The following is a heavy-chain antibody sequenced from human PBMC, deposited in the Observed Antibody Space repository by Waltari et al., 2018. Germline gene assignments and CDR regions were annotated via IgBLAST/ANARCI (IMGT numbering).Heavy chain of an antibody. CDR1: GFTFSTYW. CDR3: ANLGYCSGGICYPPFDY. V-gene: IGHV3-7*01. D-gene: IGHD2-15*01. Sequence: EVQLVESGGGLFQPGGSLRLSCAGPGFTFSTYWLRWARQAPGKGLEWVANIKEDGSEKNYVDSVKGRFTISRDNAKNSLFLEMNSLRAEDTAVYYCANLGYCSGGICYPPFDYWGQGTLVTVSS. J-gene: IGHJ4*02. CDR2: IKEDGSEK.